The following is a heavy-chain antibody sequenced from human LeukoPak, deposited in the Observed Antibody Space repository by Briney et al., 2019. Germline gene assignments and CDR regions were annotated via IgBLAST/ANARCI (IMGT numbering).Heavy chain of an antibody. J-gene: IGHJ6*03. CDR1: GGSFSGYY. V-gene: IGHV4-34*01. Sequence: PSETLSLTCAVYGGSFSGYYWSWIRQPPGKGLEWIGEINHSGSTNYNPSLKSRVTISVDTSKNQFSLKLSSVTAADTAVYYCARRVGVYYYYYMDVWGKGTTVTVSS. CDR2: INHSGST. D-gene: IGHD3-10*01. CDR3: ARRVGVYYYYYMDV.